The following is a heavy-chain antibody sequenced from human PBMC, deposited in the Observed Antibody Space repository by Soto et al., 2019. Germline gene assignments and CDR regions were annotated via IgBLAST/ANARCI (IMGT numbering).Heavy chain of an antibody. Sequence: GGSLRLSCAASGFTFSSYSMNWVRQAPGKGLEWVSSISSSSSYIYYADSVKGRFTISRDNAKNSLYLQMNSLRAEDTAVYYCAREGLVGTPRYFDSWGRGILVTVSS. CDR2: ISSSSSYI. D-gene: IGHD1-26*01. V-gene: IGHV3-21*01. CDR1: GFTFSSYS. CDR3: AREGLVGTPRYFDS. J-gene: IGHJ4*02.